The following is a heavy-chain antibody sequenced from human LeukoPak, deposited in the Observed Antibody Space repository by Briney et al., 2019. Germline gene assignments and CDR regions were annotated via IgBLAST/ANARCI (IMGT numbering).Heavy chain of an antibody. CDR1: GGSISTYY. D-gene: IGHD1-26*01. J-gene: IGHJ4*02. CDR2: IYHSGST. Sequence: SETLSLTCTVSGGSISTYYWSWIRQPPGKGLEWIGSIYHSGSTYYNPSLKSRVTISVDTSKNQFSLKLSSVTAADTAVYYCARDGTRMRRDYWGQGTLVTVSS. V-gene: IGHV4-38-2*02. CDR3: ARDGTRMRRDY.